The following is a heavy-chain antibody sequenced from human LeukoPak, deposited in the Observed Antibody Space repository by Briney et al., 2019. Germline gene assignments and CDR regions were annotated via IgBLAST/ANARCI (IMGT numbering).Heavy chain of an antibody. D-gene: IGHD5-18*01. V-gene: IGHV1-69*01. Sequence: ASVKVSCKASGGTFSSYAISWVRQAPGQGLEWMGGIIPIFGTANYAQKFQGRVTITADESTSTAYMELSSLRSEDTAVYYCATDYRGYSYGYLFDYWGQGTLVTVSS. CDR2: IIPIFGTA. J-gene: IGHJ4*02. CDR1: GGTFSSYA. CDR3: ATDYRGYSYGYLFDY.